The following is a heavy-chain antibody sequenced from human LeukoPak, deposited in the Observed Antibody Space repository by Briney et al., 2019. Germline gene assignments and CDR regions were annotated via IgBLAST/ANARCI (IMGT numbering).Heavy chain of an antibody. V-gene: IGHV3-21*01. J-gene: IGHJ4*02. CDR1: GFTFDTYT. CDR3: ARGGFYGDYYFDY. Sequence: GGSLRLSCAASGFTFDTYTMNWVRQAPGKGLEWASSITSSSSYIYYADSVKGRFTISRDNAENSLYLQMNSLRAEDTAVYYCARGGFYGDYYFDYCGPGTLVTVSS. CDR2: ITSSSSYI. D-gene: IGHD4-17*01.